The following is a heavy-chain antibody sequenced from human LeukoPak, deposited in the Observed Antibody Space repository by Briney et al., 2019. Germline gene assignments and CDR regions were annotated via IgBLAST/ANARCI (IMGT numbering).Heavy chain of an antibody. CDR2: IRYDGSNK. CDR3: ASDPPDY. D-gene: IGHD2-21*01. J-gene: IGHJ4*02. CDR1: GFTFSSYG. Sequence: GGSLRLSCAASGFTFSSYGMHWVRQAPGKGLEWVAFIRYDGSNKYYADSVKGRFTISRENTLYLQMNSLRAEDTAVYYCASDPPDYWGQGTLVTVSS. V-gene: IGHV3-30*02.